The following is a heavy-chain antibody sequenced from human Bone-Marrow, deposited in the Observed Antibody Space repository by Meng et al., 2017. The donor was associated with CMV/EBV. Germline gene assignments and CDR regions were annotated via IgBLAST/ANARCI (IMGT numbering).Heavy chain of an antibody. CDR3: ARKPPRDIYYYYGMDV. Sequence: ASVKVSCKASGYTFTGYYMHWVRQATGQGLEWMGWMNPNSGNTGYAQKFQGRVTMTRNTSISTAYMELSSLRSEDTAVYYCARKPPRDIYYYYGMDVWGQGTTVTVSS. CDR1: GYTFTGYY. D-gene: IGHD2-15*01. CDR2: MNPNSGNT. V-gene: IGHV1-8*02. J-gene: IGHJ6*02.